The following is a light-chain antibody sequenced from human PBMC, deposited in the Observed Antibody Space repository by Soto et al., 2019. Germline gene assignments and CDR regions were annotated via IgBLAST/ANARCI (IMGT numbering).Light chain of an antibody. V-gene: IGKV1-5*03. CDR3: QQYNTFLT. CDR1: QTISSW. Sequence: DIRMTQSPSTLSASVGDRVTITCRASQTISSWLAWYQQKPGKAPKLLIYKASTLKSGVPSRFSGSGSGTEFTLTISSLQPDDSATYYCQQYNTFLTFGGGTKVDI. CDR2: KAS. J-gene: IGKJ4*01.